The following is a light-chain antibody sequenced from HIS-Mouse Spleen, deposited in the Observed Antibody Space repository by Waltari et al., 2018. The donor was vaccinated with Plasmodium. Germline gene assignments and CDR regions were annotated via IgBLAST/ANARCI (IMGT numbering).Light chain of an antibody. CDR2: DAS. CDR3: QQYDNLPPLFT. V-gene: IGKV1-33*01. CDR1: QDISNY. Sequence: DIQMTQSPSSLSASVGARVTITCQASQDISNYLNWYQQKPGKAPKLLIYDASNLETGVPSRCSGSGSGTDFTCTISSLQPEDIATYYCQQYDNLPPLFTFGPGTKVDIK. J-gene: IGKJ3*01.